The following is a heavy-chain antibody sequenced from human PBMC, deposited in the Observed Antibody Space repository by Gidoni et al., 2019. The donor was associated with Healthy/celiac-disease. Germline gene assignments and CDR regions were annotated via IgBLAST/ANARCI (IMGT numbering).Heavy chain of an antibody. CDR2: INPNSGGT. CDR3: ARDGSRGRGSRLDGD. J-gene: IGHJ4*02. CDR1: GYTFTGYY. D-gene: IGHD6-13*01. Sequence: QVQLVQSGAEVTKPGAAVKVSCKAYGYTFTGYYMHWVRQAPGQGLEWMGWINPNSGGTNYAQKFQGRVTMTRDTSISTAYMELSRLRSDATAVYYCARDGSRGRGSRLDGDWGQGTLVTVSS. V-gene: IGHV1-2*02.